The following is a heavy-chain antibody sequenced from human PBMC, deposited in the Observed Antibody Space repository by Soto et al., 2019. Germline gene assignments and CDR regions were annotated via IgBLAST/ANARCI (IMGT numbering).Heavy chain of an antibody. V-gene: IGHV1-8*01. CDR3: ARNLEAAAAQF. J-gene: IGHJ4*02. Sequence: ASVKVSCKASGYTFTSYDINWVRQATGQGLEWMGGMSPNSGNTGYAQKFQGRVTMTRNTSISTAYMELSSLRSDDTAVYYCARNLEAAAAQFWGQGTLVPVSS. CDR1: GYTFTSYD. CDR2: MSPNSGNT. D-gene: IGHD6-13*01.